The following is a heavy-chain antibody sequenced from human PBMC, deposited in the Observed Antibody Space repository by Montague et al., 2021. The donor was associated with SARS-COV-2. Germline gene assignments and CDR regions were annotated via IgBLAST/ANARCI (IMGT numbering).Heavy chain of an antibody. CDR1: GGSISSSSYY. J-gene: IGHJ4*02. V-gene: IGHV4-39*02. Sequence: SETLSLTCTVSGGSISSSSYYWGWIRQPPGKGLEWIGSIYYSGSTYYNPSLKSRVTISVDTSNNHFSLKLSSVTAADTAVYYCARGPLHGVAADTPFDLWGQGTLVTVSS. CDR2: IYYSGST. D-gene: IGHD2-15*01. CDR3: ARGPLHGVAADTPFDL.